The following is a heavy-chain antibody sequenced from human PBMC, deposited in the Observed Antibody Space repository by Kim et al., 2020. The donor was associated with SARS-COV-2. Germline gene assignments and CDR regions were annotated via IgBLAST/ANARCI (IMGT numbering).Heavy chain of an antibody. D-gene: IGHD4-17*01. CDR3: ARVRTNYGALDY. V-gene: IGHV4-39*01. J-gene: IGHJ4*02. CDR1: GDSISSSYY. CDR2: ISYSGRT. Sequence: SETLSLTCTVSGDSISSSYYWGWIRQPPGKGLEWIGSISYSGRTYYNPSLKSRVIISVDTSKNQFSQKVNSVSAADTAVYYCARVRTNYGALDYWGQGTL.